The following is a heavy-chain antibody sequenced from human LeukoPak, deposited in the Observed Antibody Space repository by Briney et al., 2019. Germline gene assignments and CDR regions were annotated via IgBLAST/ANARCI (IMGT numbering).Heavy chain of an antibody. Sequence: GGSLRLSCAASGFTFSSYAMNWVRQAPGKGLEWVAAINAGGATTKDADSVKGRFTISRDNSKNTLYLQMNTLRADDTAVYYCAKDRNDFGSAGYMDVWGKGTTVTVSS. D-gene: IGHD3-3*01. J-gene: IGHJ6*03. CDR1: GFTFSSYA. CDR3: AKDRNDFGSAGYMDV. CDR2: INAGGATT. V-gene: IGHV3-23*01.